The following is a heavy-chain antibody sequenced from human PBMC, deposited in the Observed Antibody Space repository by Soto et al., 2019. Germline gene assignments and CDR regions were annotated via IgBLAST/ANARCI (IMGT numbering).Heavy chain of an antibody. CDR2: IDPSDSYT. Sequence: PGESLKISCKGSGYSFTSYWISWVRQMPGNGLEWMGKIDPSDSYTNYSPSFQGHVTISADKSISTAYLQWSSLKASDTAMYYCARRIQVPAARDPWAFDIWGQGTMVPVSS. CDR3: ARRIQVPAARDPWAFDI. CDR1: GYSFTSYW. V-gene: IGHV5-10-1*01. J-gene: IGHJ3*02. D-gene: IGHD2-2*01.